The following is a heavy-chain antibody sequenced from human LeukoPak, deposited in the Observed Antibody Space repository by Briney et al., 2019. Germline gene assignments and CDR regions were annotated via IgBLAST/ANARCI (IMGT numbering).Heavy chain of an antibody. CDR1: GYTFTSYG. CDR3: ARVVTPPTSYYGSGRYYP. D-gene: IGHD3-10*01. V-gene: IGHV1-18*01. Sequence: ASVKVSCKASGYTFTSYGISWVRQAPGQGLEWMGWISAYNGNTNYAQKLQGRVTMTTDTSTSTAYMELRSLRSDDTAVYDCARVVTPPTSYYGSGRYYPWGQGTLVTVSS. J-gene: IGHJ5*02. CDR2: ISAYNGNT.